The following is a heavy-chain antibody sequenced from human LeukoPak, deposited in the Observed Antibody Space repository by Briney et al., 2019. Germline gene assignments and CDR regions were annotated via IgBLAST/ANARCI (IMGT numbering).Heavy chain of an antibody. J-gene: IGHJ4*02. D-gene: IGHD5-18*01. CDR2: IYYSGST. Sequence: PSETLSLTCTVSGGSISSYYWGWIRQPPGKGLEWIGSIYYSGSTYYNPSLKSRVTISVDTSKNQFSLKLSSVTAADTAVYYCARHAAMDYWGQGTLVTVSS. CDR1: GGSISSYY. V-gene: IGHV4-39*01. CDR3: ARHAAMDY.